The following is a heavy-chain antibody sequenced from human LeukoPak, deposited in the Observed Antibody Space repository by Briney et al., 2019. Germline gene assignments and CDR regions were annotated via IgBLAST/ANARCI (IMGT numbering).Heavy chain of an antibody. V-gene: IGHV3-15*01. J-gene: IGHJ4*02. CDR3: TTLAPPYGDYDY. CDR2: IKSKTDGGTT. D-gene: IGHD4-17*01. Sequence: GGSLRLSCAAPGFTFSNAWMSWVRQAPGKGLEWVGRIKSKTDGGTTDYAAPVKGRFTISRDDSKNTLYLQMNSLKTEDTAVYYCTTLAPPYGDYDYWGQGTLVTVSS. CDR1: GFTFSNAW.